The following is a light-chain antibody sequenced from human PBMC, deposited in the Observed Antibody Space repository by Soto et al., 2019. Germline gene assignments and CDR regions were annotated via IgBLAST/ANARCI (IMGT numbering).Light chain of an antibody. Sequence: EIVLTQSPGTLSLSPGARATLSCRASQSVGSNYLAWYQQEPGQAPRLLIYGASNRATGIPDRFSASGSGTDFTLTISRLKPEDFAVYYCQQHGSSPFTFGPGTKVDI. CDR1: QSVGSNY. V-gene: IGKV3-20*01. CDR3: QQHGSSPFT. CDR2: GAS. J-gene: IGKJ3*01.